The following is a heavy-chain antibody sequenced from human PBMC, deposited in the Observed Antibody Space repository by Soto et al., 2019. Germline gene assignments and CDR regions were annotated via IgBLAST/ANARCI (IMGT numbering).Heavy chain of an antibody. CDR2: LWYDGSYK. D-gene: IGHD5-12*01. J-gene: IGHJ4*02. CDR3: VRVYDKFDY. Sequence: QVQLVESGGGAVQPGRSLRLSCAACGFTFGSYGMHWVRQAPGKGPEWVAVLWYDGSYKSYADSVKGRFTISRDNSKKMVYLQMNSLRVEDTAIYYCVRVYDKFDYWGQGTQVAVSS. V-gene: IGHV3-33*01. CDR1: GFTFGSYG.